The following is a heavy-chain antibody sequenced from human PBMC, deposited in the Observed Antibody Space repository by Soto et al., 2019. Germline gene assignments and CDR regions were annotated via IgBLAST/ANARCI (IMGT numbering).Heavy chain of an antibody. V-gene: IGHV3-30-3*01. CDR2: ISYDGSNK. Sequence: QVELVESGGGVVQPGRSLRLSCAASGFTFSSNAMHWVRQAPGKGLEWVAVISYDGSNKYYADPVKGRFTISRDNSKNTLYLQMNSLRAEDTAVYYCARVAVEMATIHVFDYWGQGTLVTVSS. CDR1: GFTFSSNA. J-gene: IGHJ4*02. CDR3: ARVAVEMATIHVFDY. D-gene: IGHD5-12*01.